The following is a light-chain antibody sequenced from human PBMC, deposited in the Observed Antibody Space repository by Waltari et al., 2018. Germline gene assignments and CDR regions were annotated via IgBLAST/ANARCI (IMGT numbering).Light chain of an antibody. CDR2: RDN. V-gene: IGLV1-47*01. CDR1: SSNIGSDY. J-gene: IGLJ3*02. Sequence: QSVLTQPPSASGTPGQRVTISCSGSSSNIGSDYVYWYQQLPGTAPQLLIYRDNQRPSGVPDRVSGSNSGTSASLAISGLRSEDEADYYCAAWDDSLSGWVFGGGTKLTVL. CDR3: AAWDDSLSGWV.